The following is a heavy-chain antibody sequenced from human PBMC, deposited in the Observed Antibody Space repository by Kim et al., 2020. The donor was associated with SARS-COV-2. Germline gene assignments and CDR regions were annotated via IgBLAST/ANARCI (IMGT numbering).Heavy chain of an antibody. CDR3: ARGRGDYGDHLYWYFDL. CDR2: ISSSSSYI. D-gene: IGHD4-17*01. J-gene: IGHJ2*01. CDR1: GFTFSSYS. Sequence: GGSLRLSCAASGFTFSSYSMNWVRQAPGKGLEWVSSISSSSSYIYYADSVKGRFTISRDNAKNSLYLQMNSLRAEDTAVYYCARGRGDYGDHLYWYFDLWGRGTLVTVSS. V-gene: IGHV3-21*01.